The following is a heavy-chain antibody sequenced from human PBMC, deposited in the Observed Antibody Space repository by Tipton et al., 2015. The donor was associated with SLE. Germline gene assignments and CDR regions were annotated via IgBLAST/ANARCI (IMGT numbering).Heavy chain of an antibody. CDR1: GFTFSSYA. V-gene: IGHV3-23*01. Sequence: SLRLSCAASGFTFSSYAMTWVRQAPGKGLEWVSAISDSGGSTYYADSVKGRLTISRDNSKNTVFLQMNSLRAVDTAVYYCAKKVYSSGWYMDYWGQGTLVTVSS. J-gene: IGHJ4*02. D-gene: IGHD6-19*01. CDR3: AKKVYSSGWYMDY. CDR2: ISDSGGST.